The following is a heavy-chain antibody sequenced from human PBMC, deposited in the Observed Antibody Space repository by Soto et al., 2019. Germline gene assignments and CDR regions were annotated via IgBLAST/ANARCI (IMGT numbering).Heavy chain of an antibody. CDR1: GYSFTSYW. J-gene: IGHJ6*02. V-gene: IGHV5-51*01. CDR3: ARLWVTDYYYYGMDV. Sequence: GEALKISCNGSGYSFTSYWIGWVRQMPGKGLEWMGIIYPGDSDTRYSPSFQGQVTISADKSISTAYLQWSSLKASDTAMYYCARLWVTDYYYYGMDVWGQGTTVTVSS. CDR2: IYPGDSDT. D-gene: IGHD2-21*02.